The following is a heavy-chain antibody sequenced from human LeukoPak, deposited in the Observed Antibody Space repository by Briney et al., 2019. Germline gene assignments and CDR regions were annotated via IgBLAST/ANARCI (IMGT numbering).Heavy chain of an antibody. CDR1: GGSISSGSYY. CDR3: ARDGDGYNTFDD. V-gene: IGHV4-61*02. J-gene: IGHJ4*02. D-gene: IGHD5-24*01. CDR2: IYTSRST. Sequence: KPSETLSLTCTVSGGSISSGSYYWSWLRQPAGKGLEWFGRIYTSRSTNYNPSLKSGVPISVNTTKNQYSLKLTSVTAADTAVYYCARDGDGYNTFDDWGQGTLVTVSS.